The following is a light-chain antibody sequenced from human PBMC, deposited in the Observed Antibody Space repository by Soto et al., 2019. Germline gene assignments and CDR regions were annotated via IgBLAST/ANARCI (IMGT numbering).Light chain of an antibody. Sequence: EIVLTQSPGTLSLFPGERATFSCRASQSFASSYLAWYQQKFGQAPRLLIYGASNRAAGIPDRFSGSGSGTDFTLTISRLEPEDSAVYFCQQYRSSPRTFGQGTKVEI. CDR1: QSFASSY. CDR2: GAS. J-gene: IGKJ1*01. CDR3: QQYRSSPRT. V-gene: IGKV3-20*01.